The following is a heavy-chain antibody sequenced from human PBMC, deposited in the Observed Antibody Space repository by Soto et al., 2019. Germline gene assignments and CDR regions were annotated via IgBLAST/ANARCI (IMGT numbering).Heavy chain of an antibody. Sequence: PGEGPKVSIKGSGSTFSSYCVDWVRQMPWKVLEWSGGIYAGDSYTKHSPSVRVQFTISADKSSRTAYLQWSSLKAPHTAMYYCASGLYYYGVDFWGQGTTPPVSS. CDR1: GSTFSSYC. CDR2: IYAGDSYT. J-gene: IGHJ6*02. V-gene: IGHV5-51*01. D-gene: IGHD3-10*01. CDR3: ASGLYYYGVDF.